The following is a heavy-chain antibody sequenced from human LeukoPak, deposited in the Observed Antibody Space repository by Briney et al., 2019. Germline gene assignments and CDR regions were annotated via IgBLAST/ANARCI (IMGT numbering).Heavy chain of an antibody. Sequence: ASVKVSCKASGYTFTGYYVHWVRQAPGQGLEWMGWINPNSGVTNYAQNFQGRVTLTSDTSTNTAYMELSSLRSDDTAVYYCARDIWSGYVWGSYRVNWFDPWGQGTLVTVSS. D-gene: IGHD3-16*02. V-gene: IGHV1-2*02. CDR2: INPNSGVT. CDR3: ARDIWSGYVWGSYRVNWFDP. CDR1: GYTFTGYY. J-gene: IGHJ5*02.